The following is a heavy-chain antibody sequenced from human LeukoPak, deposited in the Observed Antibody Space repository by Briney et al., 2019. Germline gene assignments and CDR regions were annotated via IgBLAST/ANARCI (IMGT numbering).Heavy chain of an antibody. V-gene: IGHV4-59*01. J-gene: IGHJ5*02. CDR2: ISYSGSA. D-gene: IGHD1-1*01. CDR3: ARGPHLRSERTKRANWFDP. CDR1: GGSLSNYY. Sequence: SETLSLTCTVTGGSLSNYYWTWIRQPPGKGLEWIGYISYSGSANYNPSLKSRLTISVGSSKNRFFLNLSSVTAADTAVYYCARGPHLRSERTKRANWFDPWGQETLVTVSS.